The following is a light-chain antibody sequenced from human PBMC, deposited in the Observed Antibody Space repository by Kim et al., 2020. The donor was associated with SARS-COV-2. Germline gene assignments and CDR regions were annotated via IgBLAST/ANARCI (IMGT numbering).Light chain of an antibody. V-gene: IGKV1-5*03. CDR1: QSISSW. CDR2: KAS. CDR3: QQYDSYPLT. J-gene: IGKJ4*01. Sequence: DIQMTQSPSTLSASVGDRVTITCRASQSISSWLAWYQQKPGKAPKLLIYKASNLESGVPSRFSGSGSGTEFTLTISSLQPDDFATYYCQQYDSYPLTFGGGTKLEIK.